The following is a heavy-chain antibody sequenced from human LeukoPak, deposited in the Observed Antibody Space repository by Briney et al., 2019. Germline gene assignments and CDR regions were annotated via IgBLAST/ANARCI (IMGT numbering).Heavy chain of an antibody. CDR3: ASLFRQQLVDAFDI. D-gene: IGHD6-13*01. CDR2: ISSSSSYI. V-gene: IGHV3-21*01. CDR1: GFTFSSYS. Sequence: GSLRLSCAASGFTFSSYSMNWVRQAPGKGLEWVSSISSSSSYIYYADSVKGRFTISRDNAKNSLYLQMNSLRAEDTAVYYCASLFRQQLVDAFDIWGQGTMVTVSS. J-gene: IGHJ3*02.